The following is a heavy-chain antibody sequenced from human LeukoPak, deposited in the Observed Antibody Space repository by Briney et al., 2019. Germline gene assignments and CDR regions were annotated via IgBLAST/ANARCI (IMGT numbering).Heavy chain of an antibody. J-gene: IGHJ4*02. V-gene: IGHV1-2*02. D-gene: IGHD3-10*01. CDR3: ARDGRLTIFVRGIITEGSPPKN. Sequence: RWASVTVSCKASGYTFTDSYMHWVRQAPGQGLEWMGWIKPKTGGTNYAQRFQGRVTMTRDTSIRTAYMELNSLRSDDTAVYYCARDGRLTIFVRGIITEGSPPKNWGQGTLVTVSS. CDR2: IKPKTGGT. CDR1: GYTFTDSY.